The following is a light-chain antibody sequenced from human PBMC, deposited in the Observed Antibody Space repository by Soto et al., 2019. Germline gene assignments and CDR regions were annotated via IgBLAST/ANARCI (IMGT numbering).Light chain of an antibody. J-gene: IGLJ3*02. V-gene: IGLV1-47*01. Sequence: QSVLTQPPSASGTPGQRVTISCSGSSSNIGTNYVYWYQQLPGTAPKLLIYRNNQRPSGVPDRFSGSTSGTSASLAISGLRSEDEADYHCASWDDSLSGWVFGGGTKLTVL. CDR3: ASWDDSLSGWV. CDR1: SSNIGTNY. CDR2: RNN.